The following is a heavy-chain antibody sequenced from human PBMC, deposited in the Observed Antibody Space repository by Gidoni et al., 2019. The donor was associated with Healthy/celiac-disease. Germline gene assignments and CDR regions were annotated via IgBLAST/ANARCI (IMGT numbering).Heavy chain of an antibody. V-gene: IGHV6-1*01. D-gene: IGHD6-6*01. Sequence: QVQLQQSGPGLVKPSQTLSLTCAISGAIVSSHSAAWHCIRQSPSRGLEWLGRTYYRSKWYNDYAESVKSRITINPDTSKNQFSLQLNSVTPEDTAVYYCARDRPLYSSSSELAVGYFDLWGRGTLVTVSS. J-gene: IGHJ2*01. CDR2: TYYRSKWYN. CDR1: GAIVSSHSAA. CDR3: ARDRPLYSSSSELAVGYFDL.